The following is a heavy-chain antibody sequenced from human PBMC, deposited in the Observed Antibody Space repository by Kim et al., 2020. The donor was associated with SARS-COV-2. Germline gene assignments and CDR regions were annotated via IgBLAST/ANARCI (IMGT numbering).Heavy chain of an antibody. CDR3: ALTHNAGGGPTVTESKAYVFIT. D-gene: IGHD4-17*01. Sequence: SGPTLVNPTQTLTLTCSFSGFSLTTRGMCVSWIRQPPGKALAWLARIDWENDKYYRKSLKTRLTISKDTSKNQVVLTMTTVDPVDTATYYCALTHNAGGGPTVTESKAYVFITWGQETLGTVS. V-gene: IGHV2-70*11. CDR2: IDWENDK. J-gene: IGHJ4*02. CDR1: GFSLTTRGMC.